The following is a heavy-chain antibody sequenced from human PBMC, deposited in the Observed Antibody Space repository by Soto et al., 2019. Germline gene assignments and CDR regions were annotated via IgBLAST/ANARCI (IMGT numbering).Heavy chain of an antibody. CDR1: GYTFTSYD. CDR2: MNPNSGNT. Sequence: ASVKVSCKASGYTFTSYDINWVRQATGQGLEWMGWMNPNSGNTGYAQKFQGRVTMTRNTSISTAYMELSSLRSEDTAVYYCARVDHIPYCSSTSCYPYYYYYMDVWGKGTTVTVSS. D-gene: IGHD2-2*01. CDR3: ARVDHIPYCSSTSCYPYYYYYMDV. V-gene: IGHV1-8*01. J-gene: IGHJ6*03.